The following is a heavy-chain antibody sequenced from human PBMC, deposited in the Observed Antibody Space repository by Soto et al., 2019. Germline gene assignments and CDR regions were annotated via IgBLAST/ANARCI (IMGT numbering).Heavy chain of an antibody. J-gene: IGHJ5*02. CDR2: INPNSGGT. D-gene: IGHD4-17*01. CDR1: GYTFTGYY. Sequence: ASVKVSCKASGYTFTGYYMHWVRQAPGQGLEWMGWINPNSGGTNYAQKFQGSVTMTRDTSISTAYMELSRLRSDDTAVYYCARAGAYGDYHNWFDPWGQGTLVTVSS. V-gene: IGHV1-2*02. CDR3: ARAGAYGDYHNWFDP.